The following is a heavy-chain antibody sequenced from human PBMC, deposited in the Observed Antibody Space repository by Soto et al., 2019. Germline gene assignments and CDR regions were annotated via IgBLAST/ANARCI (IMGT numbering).Heavy chain of an antibody. CDR2: ISGSGGTT. Sequence: EVQLLESGGDLVQPGGSLRLSCAASGFTFSSHGMSWVRQAPGKGLEWVSAISGSGGTTYYADSVKGRFTISRDNSKNTLYLQMHSLRAEDTAVYYCARGGKVFDWLPWGYYGMDVWGQGTTVTVSS. CDR3: ARGGKVFDWLPWGYYGMDV. V-gene: IGHV3-23*01. D-gene: IGHD3-9*01. J-gene: IGHJ6*02. CDR1: GFTFSSHG.